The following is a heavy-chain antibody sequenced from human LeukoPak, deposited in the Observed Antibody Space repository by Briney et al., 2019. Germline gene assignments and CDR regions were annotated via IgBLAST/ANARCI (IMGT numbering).Heavy chain of an antibody. CDR3: ARDMVRGVIIPLGY. CDR1: GYTFTSYD. D-gene: IGHD3-10*01. CDR2: MNPNSGNT. V-gene: IGHV1-8*01. J-gene: IGHJ4*02. Sequence: ASVKVPCKASGYTFTSYDINWVRQATGQGLEWMGWMNPNSGNTGYAQKFQGRVTMTRNTSISTAYMELSSLRSEDTAVYYCARDMVRGVIIPLGYWGQGTLVTVSS.